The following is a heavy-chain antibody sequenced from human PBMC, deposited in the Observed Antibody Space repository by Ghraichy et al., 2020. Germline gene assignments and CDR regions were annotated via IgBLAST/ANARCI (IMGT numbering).Heavy chain of an antibody. CDR3: AKWNVRVLIVMVTARAAPWFFDL. V-gene: IGHV3-23*01. J-gene: IGHJ2*01. CDR2: ISGSGGST. CDR1: GFTFSSYA. Sequence: GGSLRLSCAASGFTFSSYAMSWVRQAPGKGLEWVSAISGSGGSTYYADSVKGRFTISSENSKNTLFLQMNSLRAEDTAVYYCAKWNVRVLIVMVTARAAPWFFDLWGRGALVTVSS. D-gene: IGHD2-21*02.